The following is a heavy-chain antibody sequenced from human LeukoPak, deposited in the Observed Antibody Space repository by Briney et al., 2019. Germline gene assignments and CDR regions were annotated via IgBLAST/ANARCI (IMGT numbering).Heavy chain of an antibody. J-gene: IGHJ5*02. CDR1: GYTFTSYY. CDR2: IIPIFGTA. Sequence: GASVKVSCKASGYTFTSYYMHWVRQAPGQGLEWMGGIIPIFGTANYAQKFQGRVTITADESTSTAYMELSSLRSDDTAVYYCARGGHRRYYYTSGSAFDPWGQGTLVTVSS. D-gene: IGHD3-10*01. V-gene: IGHV1-69*13. CDR3: ARGGHRRYYYTSGSAFDP.